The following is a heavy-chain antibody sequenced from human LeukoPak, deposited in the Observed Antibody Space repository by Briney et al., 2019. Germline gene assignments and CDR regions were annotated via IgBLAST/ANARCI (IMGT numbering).Heavy chain of an antibody. D-gene: IGHD2-8*01. CDR3: ARVVYADNDY. V-gene: IGHV1-18*01. CDR1: GYTFTSSG. J-gene: IGHJ4*02. CDR2: ISAYNGNT. Sequence: ASVKVSCKASGYTFTSSGFTWVRQAPGQGLEWMGWISAYNGNTYFAPKFEGRLTMTTETSTSTAYMELRNLKSDDTAVYYCARVVYADNDYWGQGTLVIVSS.